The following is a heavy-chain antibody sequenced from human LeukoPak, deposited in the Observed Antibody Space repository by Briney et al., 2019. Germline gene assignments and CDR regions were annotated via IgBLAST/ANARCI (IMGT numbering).Heavy chain of an antibody. CDR1: GGSISSGSYY. Sequence: PSETLSLTCTVSGGSISSGSYYWSWIRQPAGKGLEWIGRIYTSGSTNYNPSLKSRVTISVDTSKNQFSLKLSSVTAADTAVYYCATLIPDYYYGMDVWGQGTTVTVSS. J-gene: IGHJ6*02. D-gene: IGHD2-21*01. CDR2: IYTSGST. CDR3: ATLIPDYYYGMDV. V-gene: IGHV4-61*02.